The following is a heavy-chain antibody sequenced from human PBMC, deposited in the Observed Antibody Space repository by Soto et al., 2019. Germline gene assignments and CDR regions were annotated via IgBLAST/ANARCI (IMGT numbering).Heavy chain of an antibody. CDR2: ISYDGSNK. J-gene: IGHJ3*02. V-gene: IGHV3-30*18. CDR3: AKADFSAMVDDAFDI. CDR1: GFTFSSYG. Sequence: GGSLRLSCAASGFTFSSYGMHWVRQAPGKGLEWVAVISYDGSNKYYADSVKGRFTISRDNSKNTLYLQMNSLRAEDTAVYYCAKADFSAMVDDAFDIWGQGTMVTVSS. D-gene: IGHD5-18*01.